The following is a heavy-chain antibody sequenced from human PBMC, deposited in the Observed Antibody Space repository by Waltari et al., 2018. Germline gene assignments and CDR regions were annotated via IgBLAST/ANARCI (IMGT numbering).Heavy chain of an antibody. CDR3: ARSYYYDSSGYFGFDY. J-gene: IGHJ4*02. CDR2: IYPGDSDT. CDR1: GYSFTSYW. Sequence: EVQLVQSGAEVKKPGESLKISCKGSGYSFTSYWIGWVRQMPGKGLEWMGIIYPGDSDTRYSPSFPGQVTISADKSISTAYLQWSSLKASDTAMYYCARSYYYDSSGYFGFDYWGQGTLVTVSS. D-gene: IGHD3-22*01. V-gene: IGHV5-51*01.